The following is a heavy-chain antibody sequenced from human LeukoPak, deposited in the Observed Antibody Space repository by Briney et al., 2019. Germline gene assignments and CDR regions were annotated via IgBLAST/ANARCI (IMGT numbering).Heavy chain of an antibody. D-gene: IGHD6-13*01. CDR2: LRYDETNE. Sequence: GGSLRLSCAASGFIFSNYDMHWVRQAPGKGLEWVAFLRYDETNEHYADSLKGRFTISRDNSKDTLYLHMNSLRVEDTAVYYCARGWYFDSWGQGTPVTVSS. CDR3: ARGWYFDS. CDR1: GFIFSNYD. V-gene: IGHV3-30*02. J-gene: IGHJ4*02.